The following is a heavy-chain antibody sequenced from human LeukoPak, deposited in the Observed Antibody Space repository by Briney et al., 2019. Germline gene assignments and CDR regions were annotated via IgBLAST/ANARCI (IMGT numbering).Heavy chain of an antibody. CDR3: ARAWGSADY. D-gene: IGHD7-27*01. CDR2: TSGSGGST. CDR1: GFTFSSYA. V-gene: IGHV3-23*01. Sequence: PGGSLRLSCAASGFTFSSYAMSWVRQAPGKGLEWVSGTSGSGGSTYYADSVKGRFTISRDNARNSLYLQMNSLRAEDTAVYYCARAWGSADYWGQGTLVTVSS. J-gene: IGHJ4*02.